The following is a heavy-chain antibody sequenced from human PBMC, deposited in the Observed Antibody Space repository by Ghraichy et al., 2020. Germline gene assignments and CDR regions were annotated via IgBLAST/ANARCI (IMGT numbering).Heavy chain of an antibody. CDR3: ARGRGYRDGYNLYYFDY. Sequence: SETLSLTCTVSGGSISTYYWSWIRQPPGKGLEWIGYIYYSGSTSYNPSLKSRVTISVDTSKNQFSLKLSSVTAADTAVYYCARGRGYRDGYNLYYFDYWGQGTLVTVSS. CDR2: IYYSGST. D-gene: IGHD5-24*01. V-gene: IGHV4-59*01. CDR1: GGSISTYY. J-gene: IGHJ4*02.